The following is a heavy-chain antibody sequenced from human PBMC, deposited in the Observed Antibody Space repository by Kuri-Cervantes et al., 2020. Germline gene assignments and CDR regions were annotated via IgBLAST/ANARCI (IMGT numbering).Heavy chain of an antibody. CDR1: GYTFSRYD. Sequence: ASVKVSCKASGYTFSRYDINWVRQATGQGLEWMGWMNPNSGNTGYAQKFQGRVTMTRSTSISTAYMELGSLRSEDTAVYYCAKGRYCNSGKCFYDYWGQGTLVTVSS. CDR3: AKGRYCNSGKCFYDY. J-gene: IGHJ4*02. CDR2: MNPNSGNT. D-gene: IGHD2/OR15-2a*01. V-gene: IGHV1-8*01.